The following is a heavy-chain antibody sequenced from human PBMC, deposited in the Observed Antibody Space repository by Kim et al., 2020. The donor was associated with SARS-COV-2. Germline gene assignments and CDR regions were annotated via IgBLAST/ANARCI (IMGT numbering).Heavy chain of an antibody. CDR1: GFTFSSYG. Sequence: GGSLRLSCAASGFTFSSYGMHWVRQAPGKGLEWVEVIWYDGSNKYYADSVKGRFTISRDNSKNTLYLQMNSLRAEDTAVYYCAKDIVSSWDTGSASYYYGMDVWGQGTTVTVSS. J-gene: IGHJ6*02. CDR2: IWYDGSNK. D-gene: IGHD6-6*01. V-gene: IGHV3-33*06. CDR3: AKDIVSSWDTGSASYYYGMDV.